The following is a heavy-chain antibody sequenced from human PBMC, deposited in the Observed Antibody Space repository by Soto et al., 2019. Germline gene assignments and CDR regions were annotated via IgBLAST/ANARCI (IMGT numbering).Heavy chain of an antibody. J-gene: IGHJ4*02. D-gene: IGHD3-10*01. V-gene: IGHV3-15*07. CDR3: TTGLPYGSGSYYDY. CDR2: IKSKTDGGTT. CDR1: GFTFSNAW. Sequence: GGSLRLSCAASGFTFSNAWMNWVRQAPGKGLEWVGRIKSKTDGGTTDYAAPVKGRFTISRDDSKNTLYLQMNSLKTEDTAVYYCTTGLPYGSGSYYDYWGQGTLVTVSS.